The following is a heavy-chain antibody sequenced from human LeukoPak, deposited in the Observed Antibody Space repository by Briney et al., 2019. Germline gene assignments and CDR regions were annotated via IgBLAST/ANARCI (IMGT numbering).Heavy chain of an antibody. CDR2: ISAYNGNT. J-gene: IGHJ3*02. CDR3: ARYCSSTSCYHDGAFDI. CDR1: GYTFTSYG. D-gene: IGHD2-2*01. Sequence: ASVKVSCKASGYTFTSYGISWVRQAPGQGLEWMGWISAYNGNTNYAQKLQGRVTMTTDTSTSTVYMELRSLRSDDTAVYYCARYCSSTSCYHDGAFDIWGQGTMVTVSS. V-gene: IGHV1-18*01.